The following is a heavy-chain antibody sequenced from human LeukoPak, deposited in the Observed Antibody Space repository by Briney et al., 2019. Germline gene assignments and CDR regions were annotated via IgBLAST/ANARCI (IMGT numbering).Heavy chain of an antibody. Sequence: GGSLRLSCAASGFTFSSYWMSWVRQAPGKGLEWVANIKQDGSEKYYVDSVKGRFTISRDNAKNSLYLQMNSLRAEDTAVYYCARAGGYQSEHDAFDIWGQGTMVTVSS. CDR2: IKQDGSEK. D-gene: IGHD2-2*01. CDR1: GFTFSSYW. V-gene: IGHV3-7*01. J-gene: IGHJ3*02. CDR3: ARAGGYQSEHDAFDI.